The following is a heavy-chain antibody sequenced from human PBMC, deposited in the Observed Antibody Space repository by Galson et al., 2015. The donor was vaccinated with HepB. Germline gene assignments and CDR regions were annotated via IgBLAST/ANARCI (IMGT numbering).Heavy chain of an antibody. V-gene: IGHV1-3*01. Sequence: SVKVSCKASGYTFTSYAMHWVRQAPGQRLEWMGWINAGNGNTKYSQKFQGRVTITRDTSASTAYMELSSLRSEDTAVYYCARASSSGWHFDYWGQGTLVTVSS. CDR3: ARASSSGWHFDY. D-gene: IGHD6-19*01. CDR1: GYTFTSYA. J-gene: IGHJ4*02. CDR2: INAGNGNT.